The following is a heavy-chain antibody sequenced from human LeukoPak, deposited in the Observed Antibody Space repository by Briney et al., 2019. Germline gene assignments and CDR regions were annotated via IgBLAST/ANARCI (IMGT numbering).Heavy chain of an antibody. J-gene: IGHJ4*02. CDR3: AKDEWDLLGGFDY. CDR1: GFTFSSYV. CDR2: ISDSGGST. V-gene: IGHV3-23*01. D-gene: IGHD1-26*01. Sequence: HGGSLRLSCAASGFTFSSYVMNWVRQAPGKGLDWVSAISDSGGSTYYADSVKGRFTISRDNSNNTLYLQMNSLRAEDTAVYYCAKDEWDLLGGFDYWGQGTLVTVSS.